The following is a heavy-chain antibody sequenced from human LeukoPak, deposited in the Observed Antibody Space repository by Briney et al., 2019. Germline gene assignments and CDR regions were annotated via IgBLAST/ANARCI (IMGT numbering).Heavy chain of an antibody. CDR2: ISGSGGST. V-gene: IGHV3-23*01. CDR3: AKNCGGDCYYYYGMDV. D-gene: IGHD2-21*02. J-gene: IGHJ6*02. CDR1: GFTLSSYA. Sequence: SGGSLRLSCAASGFTLSSYAMSWVRQAPGKGLEWVSAISGSGGSTYYADSVKGRFTISRDNSKNTLYLQMNSLRAEDTAVYYCAKNCGGDCYYYYGMDVWGQGTTVTVSS.